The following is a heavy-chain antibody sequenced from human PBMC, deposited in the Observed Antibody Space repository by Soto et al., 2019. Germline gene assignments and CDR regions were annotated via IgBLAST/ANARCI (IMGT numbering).Heavy chain of an antibody. CDR1: GFSFTSYA. Sequence: DVQLLQSGGGLVQPGGSLRLSCAASGFSFTSYAMTWVRQTPGRGLEWVSGISGSGRNTFYADSVKGRFTVSRDNSRNTLYLQMNSLRAEDTAIYYCAIDPHRGGNYYFLYFEYWGQGDLVTVSS. D-gene: IGHD2-21*02. V-gene: IGHV3-23*01. J-gene: IGHJ4*02. CDR3: AIDPHRGGNYYFLYFEY. CDR2: ISGSGRNT.